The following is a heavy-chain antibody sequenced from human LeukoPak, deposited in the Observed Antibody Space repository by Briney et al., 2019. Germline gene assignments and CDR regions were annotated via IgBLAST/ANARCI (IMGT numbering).Heavy chain of an antibody. V-gene: IGHV3-49*04. CDR3: TRAGGYYGSGSYYVPYYYYYGMDV. Sequence: PGGSLRLFCTASGFTFGDYAMSWVRQAPGKGLEWVGFIRSKAYGGTTEYAASVKGRFTISRDDSKSIAYLQMNSLKTEDTAVYYCTRAGGYYGSGSYYVPYYYYYGMDVWGQGTTVTVSS. CDR2: IRSKAYGGTT. D-gene: IGHD3-10*01. CDR1: GFTFGDYA. J-gene: IGHJ6*02.